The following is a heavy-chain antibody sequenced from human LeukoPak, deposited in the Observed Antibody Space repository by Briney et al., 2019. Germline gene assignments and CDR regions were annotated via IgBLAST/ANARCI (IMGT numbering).Heavy chain of an antibody. CDR1: GFSFSGYG. Sequence: QPGGSLRLSCEASGFSFSGYGMHWVRQAPGKGLDWVAATSYDGTDKYYSDSVKGRFTISRDNSKNTLYLQMSNLRPEDAAIYYCARRGDCSSRSCLTDYWGQGTLVTVSS. D-gene: IGHD2-15*01. V-gene: IGHV3-30*03. CDR2: TSYDGTDK. J-gene: IGHJ4*02. CDR3: ARRGDCSSRSCLTDY.